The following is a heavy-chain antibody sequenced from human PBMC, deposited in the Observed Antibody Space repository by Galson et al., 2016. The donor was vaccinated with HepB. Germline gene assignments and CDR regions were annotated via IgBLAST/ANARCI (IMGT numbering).Heavy chain of an antibody. V-gene: IGHV3-7*01. Sequence: SLRLSCAASGFTFNAHWMNWVRQAPGKGLEWEANIRGDGIVGYYAESVRGRFTISRDNAKNSLYLQMNGLRVDETAVYYCSREMTGSYFDWGQGTLVTVSS. CDR3: SREMTGSYFD. J-gene: IGHJ4*02. D-gene: IGHD3-10*01. CDR2: IRGDGIVG. CDR1: GFTFNAHW.